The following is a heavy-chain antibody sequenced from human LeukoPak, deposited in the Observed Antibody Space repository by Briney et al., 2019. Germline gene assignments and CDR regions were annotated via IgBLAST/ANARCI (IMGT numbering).Heavy chain of an antibody. Sequence: GGSLRLSCAASGFTFTSYSMNWVRQAPGKGLEWVSAISGSGGSTYYADSVKGRFTISRDNSKNTLYLQMNSLRAEDTAVYYCAKVAWELLPVHYFDYWGQGTLVTVSS. CDR3: AKVAWELLPVHYFDY. D-gene: IGHD1-26*01. CDR1: GFTFTSYS. J-gene: IGHJ4*02. V-gene: IGHV3-23*01. CDR2: ISGSGGST.